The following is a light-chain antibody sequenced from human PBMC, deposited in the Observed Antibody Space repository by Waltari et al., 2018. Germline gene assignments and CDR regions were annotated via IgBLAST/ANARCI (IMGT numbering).Light chain of an antibody. V-gene: IGKV3-20*01. CDR3: QHHVRLPAT. CDR1: QSVGKY. CDR2: GAS. J-gene: IGKJ1*01. Sequence: SPGERATLSCRASQSVGKYLVWYQQKPGQAPRLLIYGASSRAAGIPDRFSGSGSGADFSLTISRLEPEDFAVYYCQHHVRLPATFG.